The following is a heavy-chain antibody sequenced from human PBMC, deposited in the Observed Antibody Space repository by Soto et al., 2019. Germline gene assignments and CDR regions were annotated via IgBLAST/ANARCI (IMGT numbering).Heavy chain of an antibody. CDR1: GDSXXNYA. D-gene: IGHD2-8*01. Sequence: QVLLVQSGAEXXXXXXXVSVSCRASGDSXXNYAFTWVRXAPXXXPXWLGGIILALGTPHYSQRFQGRLTITADESSSTVYMELGSLRLDDTAVYYCGRYCTNTKCRGGYYLDLWGQGTLLTVSS. J-gene: IGHJ5*02. V-gene: IGHV1-69*01. CDR2: IILALGTP. CDR3: GRYCTNTKCRGGYYLDL.